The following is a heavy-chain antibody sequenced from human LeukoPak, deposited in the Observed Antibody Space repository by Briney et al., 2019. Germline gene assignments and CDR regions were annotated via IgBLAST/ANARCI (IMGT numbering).Heavy chain of an antibody. D-gene: IGHD3-10*01. J-gene: IGHJ6*02. CDR2: ISYDGSNK. CDR3: ARADLDPITMVSPYYYYGMDV. Sequence: GRSLRLSCAASGFTFSSYAMHWVRQAPGKGLEWVAVISYDGSNKYYADSVKGRFTISRDNSKNTLYLQMNSLRAEDTAVYYCARADLDPITMVSPYYYYGMDVWGQGTTATVSS. V-gene: IGHV3-30-3*01. CDR1: GFTFSSYA.